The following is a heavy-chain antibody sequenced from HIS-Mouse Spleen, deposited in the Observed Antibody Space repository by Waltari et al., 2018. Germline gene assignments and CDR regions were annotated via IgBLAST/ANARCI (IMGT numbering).Heavy chain of an antibody. Sequence: VQLVQSGAEVKKPGASGKVSSNASGYTFTSYGIRWVRQAPGQGLEWMGWISAYNGNTNYAQKLQGRVTMTTDTSTSTAYMELRSLRSDDTAVYYCARSESRFLEWLDWFDPWGQGTLVTVSS. D-gene: IGHD3-3*01. J-gene: IGHJ5*02. CDR2: ISAYNGNT. CDR1: GYTFTSYG. CDR3: ARSESRFLEWLDWFDP. V-gene: IGHV1-18*01.